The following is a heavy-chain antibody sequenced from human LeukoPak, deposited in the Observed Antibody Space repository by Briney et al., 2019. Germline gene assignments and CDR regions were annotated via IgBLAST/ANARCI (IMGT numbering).Heavy chain of an antibody. Sequence: PGGSLRLSCVASGFTFHNYYMSWVRQAPGKGLEWVANINQDGSVRYYVDSVKGRFTISRDNAKNSLYLQMNSLRVEDTAFYYCAKDNRRHYTSGPNPDSLHWGQGALVTVSS. CDR2: INQDGSVR. CDR1: GFTFHNYY. J-gene: IGHJ4*02. CDR3: AKDNRRHYTSGPNPDSLH. D-gene: IGHD6-19*01. V-gene: IGHV3-7*03.